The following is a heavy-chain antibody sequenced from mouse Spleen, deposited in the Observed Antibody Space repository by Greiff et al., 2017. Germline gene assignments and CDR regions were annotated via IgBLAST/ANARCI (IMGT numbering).Heavy chain of an antibody. CDR2: ILPGSGST. Sequence: VKLQESGAELMKPGASVKISCKATGYTFSSYWIEWVKQRPGHGLEWIGEILPGSGSTNYNEKFKGKATFTADTSSNTAYMQLSSLTSEDSAVYYCARGYGNYAMDYWGQGTSVTVSS. CDR1: GYTFSSYW. J-gene: IGHJ4*01. V-gene: IGHV1-9*01. D-gene: IGHD2-10*02. CDR3: ARGYGNYAMDY.